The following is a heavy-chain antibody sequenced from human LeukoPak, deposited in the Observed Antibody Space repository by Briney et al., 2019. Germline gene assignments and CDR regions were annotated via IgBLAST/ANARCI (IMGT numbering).Heavy chain of an antibody. D-gene: IGHD3-22*01. J-gene: IGHJ4*02. V-gene: IGHV4-34*01. CDR2: INHSGST. Sequence: PSETLSLTCAVYGGSFSGYYWSWIRRPPGKGLEWIGEINHSGSTNYNPSLKSRVTISVDTSKNRFSLKLSSVTAADTAVYYCARLPYYYDSSGRLGADYWGQGTLVTVSS. CDR1: GGSFSGYY. CDR3: ARLPYYYDSSGRLGADY.